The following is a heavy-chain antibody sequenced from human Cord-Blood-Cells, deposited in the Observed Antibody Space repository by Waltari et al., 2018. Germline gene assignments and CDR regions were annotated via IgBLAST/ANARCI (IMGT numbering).Heavy chain of an antibody. J-gene: IGHJ4*02. CDR1: GGSISSGDYY. V-gene: IGHV4-30-4*01. CDR2: IYYSGST. D-gene: IGHD2-2*01. CDR3: ARGHPADPLSVKSIDY. Sequence: QVQLQESGPGLVKPSQTLSLTCPVSGGSISSGDYYCIWIRQPPGKGLEWIGYIYYSGSTYYNPSLKSRVTISVDTSKNQFSLKLSSVTAADTAVYYCARGHPADPLSVKSIDYWGQGTLVTVSS.